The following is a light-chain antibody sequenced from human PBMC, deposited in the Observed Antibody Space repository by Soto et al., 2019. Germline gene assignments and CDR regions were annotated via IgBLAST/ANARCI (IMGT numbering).Light chain of an antibody. V-gene: IGKV1-39*01. J-gene: IGKJ3*01. Sequence: DIQMTQSPSSLSASVGDRVTITCRASQSISSYLNWYQQKPGKAPKLLIYAASSLQSGVPSRFSGSGSETDFTLTISSLQPEDFATYYCQQSYSTLWTFGPGTKVDIK. CDR3: QQSYSTLWT. CDR1: QSISSY. CDR2: AAS.